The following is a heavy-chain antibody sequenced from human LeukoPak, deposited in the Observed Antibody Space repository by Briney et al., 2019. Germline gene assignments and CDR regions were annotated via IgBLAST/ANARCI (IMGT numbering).Heavy chain of an antibody. CDR1: GFSLSTSGVG. D-gene: IGHD5-18*01. Sequence: SGPTLVKPTQTLTLTCTSSGFSLSTSGVGVGWIRQPPGKALEWLALIYWNGDKRYSPSLKSRRTITKDTSKNQVVLTMTNMDPVDTATYYFAHRRDSYGRRAFDIWGQGTMATVSS. V-gene: IGHV2-5*01. CDR2: IYWNGDK. CDR3: AHRRDSYGRRAFDI. J-gene: IGHJ3*02.